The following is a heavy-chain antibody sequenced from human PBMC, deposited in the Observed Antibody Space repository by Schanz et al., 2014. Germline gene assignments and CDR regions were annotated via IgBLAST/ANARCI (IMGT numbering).Heavy chain of an antibody. CDR1: GYTFAMYD. CDR3: ARGWGYDALTGYVF. V-gene: IGHV1-18*01. D-gene: IGHD3-9*01. J-gene: IGHJ4*02. Sequence: QVQLVQSGSELKKPGASVKVSCKASGYTFAMYDMNWVRQAPGQGLEWMGYISGYNGNTNYAPKVQDRVTMTTDTSTSTAYMELRSLRSDDTAVYYCARGWGYDALTGYVFWGQGTLVTVSS. CDR2: ISGYNGNT.